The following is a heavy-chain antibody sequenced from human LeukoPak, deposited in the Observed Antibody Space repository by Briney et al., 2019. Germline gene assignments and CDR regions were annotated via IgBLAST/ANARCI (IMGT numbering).Heavy chain of an antibody. J-gene: IGHJ4*02. V-gene: IGHV3-23*01. CDR2: ISGNGDST. CDR3: AKKAHSSTWSNFDY. CDR1: GLTFSSYA. D-gene: IGHD6-13*01. Sequence: GGPLRLSCAASGLTFSSYAMAWVRQAPGKGLEWVSAISGNGDSTYYAGSVKGRFTISRDNSKNTLYLQMNSLRAEDTAVYYCAKKAHSSTWSNFDYWGQGTLVTVSS.